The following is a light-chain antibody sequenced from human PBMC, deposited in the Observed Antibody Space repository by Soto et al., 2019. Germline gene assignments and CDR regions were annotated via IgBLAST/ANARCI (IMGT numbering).Light chain of an antibody. CDR2: VAS. J-gene: IGKJ4*01. Sequence: EIVLTQSPATLSLSPGERATLSCRARQSVNNYLAWYQQKPGQAPRLLIYVASSTTTDIPARLSGGGSGTDFTLNISNLKPKDFATYYCHQLSIWPLTSGGATKVEIK. CDR3: HQLSIWPLT. V-gene: IGKV3-11*01. CDR1: QSVNNY.